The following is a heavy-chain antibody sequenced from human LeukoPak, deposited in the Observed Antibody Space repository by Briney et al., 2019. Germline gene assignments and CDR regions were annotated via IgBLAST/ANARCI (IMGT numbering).Heavy chain of an antibody. V-gene: IGHV4-59*11. CDR1: GGSISSHY. Sequence: SETLSLTCTVSGGSISSHYWSWIRQPPGKGLEWIGYIYYSGSTNYNPSLKSRVTISVDTSKNQFSLKLSSVTAADTAVYYCARGGPTYYDFWSGYSNYYYYMDVRGKGTTVTVSS. CDR3: ARGGPTYYDFWSGYSNYYYYMDV. D-gene: IGHD3-3*01. CDR2: IYYSGST. J-gene: IGHJ6*03.